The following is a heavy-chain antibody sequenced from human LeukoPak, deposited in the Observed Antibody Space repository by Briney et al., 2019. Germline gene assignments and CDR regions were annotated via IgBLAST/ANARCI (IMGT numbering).Heavy chain of an antibody. Sequence: GRSLRLSCAASGFTFSNYAMHWVREAPGKGLVWVSRINSDGITTTYADSVKGRFTISRDNAKNTLYLQMNSLRPEDTAVYYCARPLSYSFDPWGQGTLVTVSS. D-gene: IGHD2/OR15-2a*01. CDR1: GFTFSNYA. V-gene: IGHV3-74*03. CDR2: INSDGITT. CDR3: ARPLSYSFDP. J-gene: IGHJ5*02.